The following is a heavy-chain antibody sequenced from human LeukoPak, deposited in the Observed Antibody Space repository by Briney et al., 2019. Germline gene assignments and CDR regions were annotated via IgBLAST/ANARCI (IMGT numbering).Heavy chain of an antibody. J-gene: IGHJ3*02. V-gene: IGHV4-39*01. Sequence: SETLSLTCTVSGGSISSSSYYWGWIRQPPGKGLEWIGSIYYSGSTYYNPSLKSRVTISVDTSKNQFSLKLSSVTAADTAVYYCARRRAVTGTFLFRVDAFDIWGQGTMVTVSS. CDR1: GGSISSSSYY. CDR2: IYYSGST. CDR3: ARRRAVTGTFLFRVDAFDI. D-gene: IGHD1-1*01.